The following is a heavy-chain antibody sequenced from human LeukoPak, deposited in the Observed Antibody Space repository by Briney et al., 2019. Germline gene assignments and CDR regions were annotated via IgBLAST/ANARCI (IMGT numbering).Heavy chain of an antibody. V-gene: IGHV1-18*01. Sequence: VASVKVSCKASGYTFTNNGISWVRRAPGQGLEWMGWISTYNGNTNYAQKFQGRVTMTTDTPTSTAYMELRSLTSDDTAVYYCARVSSGYDDYWGQGTLVIVSS. CDR1: GYTFTNNG. D-gene: IGHD3-22*01. CDR3: ARVSSGYDDY. J-gene: IGHJ4*02. CDR2: ISTYNGNT.